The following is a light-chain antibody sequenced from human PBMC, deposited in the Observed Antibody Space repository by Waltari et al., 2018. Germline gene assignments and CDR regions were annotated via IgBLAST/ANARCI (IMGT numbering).Light chain of an antibody. CDR2: AAS. CDR1: QSISTN. Sequence: IVMTQSPASLSVSPVERATLSCKTSQSISTNLAWYQQKPGQAPRLLIYAASTRATGFAARFSGSGSGTEFTLTISSLQSEDFAIYYCQQYIDWPPGTFGQGTRVEIK. V-gene: IGKV3-15*01. J-gene: IGKJ1*01. CDR3: QQYIDWPPGT.